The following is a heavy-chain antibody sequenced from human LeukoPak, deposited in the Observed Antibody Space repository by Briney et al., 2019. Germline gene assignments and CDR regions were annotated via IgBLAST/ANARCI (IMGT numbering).Heavy chain of an antibody. V-gene: IGHV3-73*01. J-gene: IGHJ6*02. CDR2: IRSKANTYAT. CDR3: TRLEGVAYGMDV. Sequence: GGSLRLSCAASGFTFSGSAVHWVRQASGKGLEWVGRIRSKANTYATAYAASVKGRFTISRDDSKNTAYLQMNSLKTEDTAVYYCTRLEGVAYGMDVWGRGTTVTVSS. CDR1: GFTFSGSA.